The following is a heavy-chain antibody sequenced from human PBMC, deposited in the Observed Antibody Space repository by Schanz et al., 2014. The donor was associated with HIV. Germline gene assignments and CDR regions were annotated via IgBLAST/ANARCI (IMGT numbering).Heavy chain of an antibody. CDR3: AVTFIVVGSLATNGMDV. V-gene: IGHV3-30*03. D-gene: IGHD3-22*01. Sequence: QDQLVESGGGVVQSGRSLRLSCAASGFTFSSYVMHWVRQAPGKGLEWVAVLSHDGSQKFYADSGKGRFTISRDNSKNTLYLQMNSLRPEDTAVYYCAVTFIVVGSLATNGMDVWGQGTTVTVSS. CDR2: LSHDGSQK. J-gene: IGHJ6*02. CDR1: GFTFSSYV.